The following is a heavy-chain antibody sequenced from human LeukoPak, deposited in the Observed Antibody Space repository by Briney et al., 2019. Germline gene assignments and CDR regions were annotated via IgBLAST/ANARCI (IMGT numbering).Heavy chain of an antibody. Sequence: PGRSLRLSCAAAGFTFSSYWMQWVRHAPGKGLVWVSRINSDGSSTSYADSVKGRFTISRDNAKNTLYLQMNSLRAEDTAVYYCAREYYYYMDVWGKGTTVTVSS. CDR2: INSDGSST. J-gene: IGHJ6*03. CDR3: AREYYYYMDV. V-gene: IGHV3-74*01. CDR1: GFTFSSYW.